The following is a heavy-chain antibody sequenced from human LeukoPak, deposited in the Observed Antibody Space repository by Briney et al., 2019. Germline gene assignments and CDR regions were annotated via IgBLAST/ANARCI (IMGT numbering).Heavy chain of an antibody. Sequence: PSETLSLTCTVSGVSVSNNLYYWSWIRQPPGKGLEWIGYIYYNGDTNYNPSLKSRVIISIDTSSNQFSLRLNSMTAADTAVYYCARVLRAASWRSYDYWGQGSLVTVSS. CDR3: ARVLRAASWRSYDY. J-gene: IGHJ4*02. CDR1: GVSVSNNLYY. V-gene: IGHV4-61*01. CDR2: IYYNGDT. D-gene: IGHD5-18*01.